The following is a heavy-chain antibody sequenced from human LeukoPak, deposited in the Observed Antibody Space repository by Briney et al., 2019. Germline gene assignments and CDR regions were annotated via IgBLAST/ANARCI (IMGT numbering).Heavy chain of an antibody. D-gene: IGHD6-19*01. CDR1: GFTFDDYA. J-gene: IGHJ4*02. CDR3: AKGAGSGWYFYYFDY. Sequence: GGSLRLSCAASGFTFDDYAMHWVRQAPGKGLEWVSGISWNSGSIGYADSVKGRFTISRDNAKNSLYLQMNSLRAEDTALYYCAKGAGSGWYFYYFDYWGQGTPVTVSS. CDR2: ISWNSGSI. V-gene: IGHV3-9*01.